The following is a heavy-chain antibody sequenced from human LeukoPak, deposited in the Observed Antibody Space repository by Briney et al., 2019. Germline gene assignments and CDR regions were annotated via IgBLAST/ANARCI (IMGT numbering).Heavy chain of an antibody. Sequence: GASVKVSCKASGFTFTRYDINWVRQAPGQGLEWMGWMNPNSGNTRYAQKVQGRITMTRDTSISTAYMELSSLRSEDTAVYYCARGPTLVRGVIMPDSVGGMDVWGQGTTVTVSS. CDR1: GFTFTRYD. J-gene: IGHJ6*02. V-gene: IGHV1-8*01. CDR3: ARGPTLVRGVIMPDSVGGMDV. D-gene: IGHD3-10*01. CDR2: MNPNSGNT.